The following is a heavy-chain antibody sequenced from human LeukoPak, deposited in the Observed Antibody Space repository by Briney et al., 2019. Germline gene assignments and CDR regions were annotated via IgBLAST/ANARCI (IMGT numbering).Heavy chain of an antibody. J-gene: IGHJ6*02. CDR2: VNRDGSET. Sequence: GGSLRLSCAASGFTLSNHWMTWVRQVPGRGPEWVANVNRDGSETYYLDSVKGRFTISKDNAKNSLYLQMNSLGAEDTALYHCARNNGMDVWGQGTTVIVSS. CDR3: ARNNGMDV. V-gene: IGHV3-7*03. CDR1: GFTLSNHW.